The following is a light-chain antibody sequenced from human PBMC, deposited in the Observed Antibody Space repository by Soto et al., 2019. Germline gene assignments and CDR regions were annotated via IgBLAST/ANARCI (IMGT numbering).Light chain of an antibody. CDR1: QSVDSRH. Sequence: EIVLTQPADTLSLSPGERATLSCRASQSVDSRHLAWYQQRPGQAPRLLIYRASSRATGIPDRFSGSGSGTDFTLTISRLEPEDFGVYYCQQFGSSIPHTFGQGTKLEIK. J-gene: IGKJ2*01. CDR2: RAS. V-gene: IGKV3-20*01. CDR3: QQFGSSIPHT.